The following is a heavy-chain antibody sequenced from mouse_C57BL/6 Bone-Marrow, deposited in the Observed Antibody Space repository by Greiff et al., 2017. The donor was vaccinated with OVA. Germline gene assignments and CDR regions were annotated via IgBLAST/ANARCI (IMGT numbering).Heavy chain of an antibody. CDR2: IYPGSGNT. J-gene: IGHJ3*01. Sequence: QVQLQQSGAELVRPGALVKLSCKASGYTFTDYYINWVKQRPGQGLEWIARIYPGSGNTYYNEKFKGKATLTAEKSSSTAYMQLSSLTSEDSAVYFCARPDYDLFAYWGQGTLVTVSA. CDR1: GYTFTDYY. CDR3: ARPDYDLFAY. V-gene: IGHV1-76*01. D-gene: IGHD2-4*01.